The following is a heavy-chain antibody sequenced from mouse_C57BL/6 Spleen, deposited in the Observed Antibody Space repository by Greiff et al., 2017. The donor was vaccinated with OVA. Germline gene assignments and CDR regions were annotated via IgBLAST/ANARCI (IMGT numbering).Heavy chain of an antibody. V-gene: IGHV1-82*01. J-gene: IGHJ4*01. CDR3: AASGTDAMDY. Sequence: QVQLQQSGPELVKPGASVKISCKASGYAFSSFWMNWVKQRPGKGLEWIGRIFPGDGDTNYNGKFKGKATLTADKSSSTAYMQLRSLTSEDAAVYFCAASGTDAMDYWGQGTSVTVSS. CDR1: GYAFSSFW. D-gene: IGHD4-1*01. CDR2: IFPGDGDT.